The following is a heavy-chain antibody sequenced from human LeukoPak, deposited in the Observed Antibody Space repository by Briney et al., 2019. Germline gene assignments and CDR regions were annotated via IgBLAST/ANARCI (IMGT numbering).Heavy chain of an antibody. CDR3: ARPPTTSGNFDAFHI. V-gene: IGHV3-21*01. CDR2: ISSGSSYI. J-gene: IGHJ3*02. D-gene: IGHD1-26*01. CDR1: GFTFSTYT. Sequence: GGSLRLSCAASGFTFSTYTMNWVRQVPGKGLEWVSSISSGSSYIYNADSVKGRFTISRDNAKNSLYLQVNSLRAEDTAVYYCARPPTTSGNFDAFHIWGRGTVVTVSS.